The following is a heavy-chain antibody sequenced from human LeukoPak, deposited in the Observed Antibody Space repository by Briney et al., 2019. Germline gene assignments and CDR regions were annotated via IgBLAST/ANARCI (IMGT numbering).Heavy chain of an antibody. CDR1: GFTFSSYG. CDR3: ARDGTQRYYDFWSGYSGYYYGMDV. CDR2: ISSSGSTI. Sequence: GGSLRLSCAASGFTFSSYGMHWVRQAPGKGLEWVSYISSSGSTIYYADSVKGRFTISRDNAKNSLYLQMNSLRAEDTAVYYCARDGTQRYYDFWSGYSGYYYGMDVWGQGTTVTVSS. J-gene: IGHJ6*02. V-gene: IGHV3-48*04. D-gene: IGHD3-3*01.